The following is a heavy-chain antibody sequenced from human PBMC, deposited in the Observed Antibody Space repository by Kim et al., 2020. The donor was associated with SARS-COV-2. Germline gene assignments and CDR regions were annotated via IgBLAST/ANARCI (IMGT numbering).Heavy chain of an antibody. CDR2: IIPIFGTA. V-gene: IGHV1-69*13. Sequence: SVKVSCKASGGTFSSYAISWVRQAPGQGLEWMGGIIPIFGTANYAQKFQGRVTITADESTSTAYMELSSLRSEDTAVYYCAREPCSGGSCYPDYWGQGTLVTVSS. CDR1: GGTFSSYA. J-gene: IGHJ4*02. D-gene: IGHD2-15*01. CDR3: AREPCSGGSCYPDY.